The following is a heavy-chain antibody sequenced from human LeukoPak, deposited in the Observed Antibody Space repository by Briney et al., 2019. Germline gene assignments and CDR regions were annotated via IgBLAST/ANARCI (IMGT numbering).Heavy chain of an antibody. CDR2: ISSSSSYI. V-gene: IGHV3-21*01. CDR3: ARDQEMATKEYYFDY. J-gene: IGHJ4*02. D-gene: IGHD5-24*01. CDR1: GFTFSSYS. Sequence: GGSLRLSCAASGFTFSSYSMNRVRQAPGKGLEWVSSISSSSSYIYYADSVKGRFTISGDNAKNSLYLQMNSLRAEDTAVYYCARDQEMATKEYYFDYWGQGTLVTVSS.